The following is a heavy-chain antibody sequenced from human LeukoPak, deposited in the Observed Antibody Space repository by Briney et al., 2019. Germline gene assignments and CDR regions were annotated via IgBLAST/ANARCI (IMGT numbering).Heavy chain of an antibody. Sequence: SVNVSCKASGGTFSSYAISWVRQAPGQGLEWMGGIIPIFGTANYAQKFQGRVTITADESTSTAYMELSSLRSEDTAVYYCARHRSGWYRFDYWGQGTLVTVSS. D-gene: IGHD6-19*01. CDR3: ARHRSGWYRFDY. CDR1: GGTFSSYA. CDR2: IIPIFGTA. J-gene: IGHJ4*02. V-gene: IGHV1-69*01.